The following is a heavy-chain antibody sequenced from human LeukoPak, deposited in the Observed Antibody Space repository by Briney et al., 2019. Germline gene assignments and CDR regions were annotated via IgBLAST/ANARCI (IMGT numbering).Heavy chain of an antibody. CDR3: AREVSGYTYGTGPSPYFED. J-gene: IGHJ4*02. V-gene: IGHV4-59*01. CDR1: GGSISSYY. D-gene: IGHD5-18*01. CDR2: IYYSGST. Sequence: PSETLSLTCTVSGGSISSYYWSWIRQPPGKGLEWIGYIYYSGSTNYNPSLKGRVTISVDTSKNQFSLKLSSVTAADTAVYYCAREVSGYTYGTGPSPYFEDWGQGSLVIVSS.